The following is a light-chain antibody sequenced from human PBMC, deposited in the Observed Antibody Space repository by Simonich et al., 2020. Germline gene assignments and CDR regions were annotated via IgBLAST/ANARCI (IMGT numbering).Light chain of an antibody. CDR1: TGAVTSGHY. CDR3: LLSYSGARV. J-gene: IGLJ3*02. CDR2: DTN. Sequence: QSVVTPEPSLHVSPGGTVTLTCGSSTGAVTSGHYPYWFRQKPGPAPRTLIYDTNKNHSWTPSRFSGSLLGGKAALTRSGAQPEDEAEYYCLLSYSGARVFGGGTKLTVL. V-gene: IGLV7-46*01.